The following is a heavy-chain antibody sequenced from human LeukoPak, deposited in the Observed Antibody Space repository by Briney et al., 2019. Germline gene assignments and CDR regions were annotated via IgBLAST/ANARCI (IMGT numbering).Heavy chain of an antibody. V-gene: IGHV3-23*01. CDR2: ISGSGGST. D-gene: IGHD6-13*01. CDR3: AKDQFRIVAAAKRGGHNWFDP. Sequence: PAGGSLRLSCAASGFTFSSYAMSWVRQAPGKGLEWVSAISGSGGSTYYADSVKGRFTISRDNSKNTLYLQMNSLRAEDTAVYYCAKDQFRIVAAAKRGGHNWFDPWGQGTLVTVSS. CDR1: GFTFSSYA. J-gene: IGHJ5*02.